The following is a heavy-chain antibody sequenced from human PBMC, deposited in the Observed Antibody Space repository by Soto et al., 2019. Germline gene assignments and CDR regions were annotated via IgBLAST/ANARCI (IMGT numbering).Heavy chain of an antibody. J-gene: IGHJ3*02. Sequence: GGSLRLSCVASGFTLSTYWMAWVRQTPGKGLEFVANIRPDGNEINYVDSVKGRFTISRDNAKNSLFLQMNSLRHDDTAVYYCGTDQWGGASDIGGHGTTVTVSS. CDR1: GFTLSTYW. D-gene: IGHD3-10*01. CDR2: IRPDGNEI. CDR3: GTDQWGGASDI. V-gene: IGHV3-7*01.